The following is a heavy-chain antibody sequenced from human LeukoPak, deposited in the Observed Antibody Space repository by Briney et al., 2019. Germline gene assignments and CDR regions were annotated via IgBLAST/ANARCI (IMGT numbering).Heavy chain of an antibody. CDR1: GFTFSNYW. CDR2: INQDGTEK. J-gene: IGHJ4*02. CDR3: ARKYS. V-gene: IGHV3-7*01. Sequence: GGSLRLSCAASGFTFSNYWMSLVRQAPGKGLEWVANINQDGTEKYYMDSVKGRFTISRDNAKNSLHLQMDSLRVGDTAIYYCARKYSWGQGILVTVSS.